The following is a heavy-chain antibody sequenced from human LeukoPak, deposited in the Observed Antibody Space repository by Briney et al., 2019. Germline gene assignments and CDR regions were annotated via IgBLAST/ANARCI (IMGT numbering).Heavy chain of an antibody. CDR3: ARGYLRYFDWFDVTRYYXXXGMDV. V-gene: IGHV1-69*04. D-gene: IGHD3-9*01. CDR1: GGTFSSYA. CDR2: IIPILGIA. J-gene: IGHJ6*02. Sequence: SVKVSCKASGGTFSSYAISWVRQAPGQGLEWMGRIIPILGIANYAQKFQGRVTITADKSTSTAYMELSSLGSEDTAVYYCARGYLRYFDWFDVTRYYXXXGMDVWGQGTTVTISS.